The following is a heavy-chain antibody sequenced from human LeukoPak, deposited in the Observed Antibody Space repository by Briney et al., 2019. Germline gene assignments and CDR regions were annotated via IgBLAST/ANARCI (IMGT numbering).Heavy chain of an antibody. J-gene: IGHJ5*02. D-gene: IGHD3-16*01. CDR1: GYTFTGYY. CDR3: ARDVSAGGTNWSDL. CDR2: INPNSGGP. V-gene: IGHV1-2*02. Sequence: SVKVSCLASGYTFTGYYIHWVRQPAAQGLEGMGWINPNSGGPNYAQKFQGRVNMTRDTSISTAYMEMSRLRSDDTAVYYCARDVSAGGTNWSDLWGQGTLVIVSS.